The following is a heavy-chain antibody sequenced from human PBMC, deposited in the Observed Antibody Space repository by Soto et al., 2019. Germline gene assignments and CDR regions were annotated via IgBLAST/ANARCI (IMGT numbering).Heavy chain of an antibody. V-gene: IGHV1-69*01. Sequence: QAQLVQSGAEVKKPGSSVNVSCKASGDAFDNYAIHWVRQAPGQGLEWMGGIISYLRKPDYAQKFQGRLTIKADQCTSTVFMELSSLRSDDTALYFCARGAASRDTYRDYYCYNGLDVWGQGTTVTVSS. CDR2: IISYLRKP. CDR1: GDAFDNYA. J-gene: IGHJ6*02. CDR3: ARGAASRDTYRDYYCYNGLDV. D-gene: IGHD5-18*01.